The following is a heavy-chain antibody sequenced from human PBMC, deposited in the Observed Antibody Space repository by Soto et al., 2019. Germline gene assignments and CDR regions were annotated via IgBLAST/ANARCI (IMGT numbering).Heavy chain of an antibody. D-gene: IGHD4-4*01. J-gene: IGHJ4*02. CDR3: AKAPGPGVAKVTRFHY. V-gene: IGHV3-30*18. CDR2: IANYGSNK. Sequence: QVQLVESGGGVVQPGRSLRLSCAASGFIFSNYGMHWVRQAPGKGLEWVAIIANYGSNKNYADSVKGRFTISRDNSKNTLDLQINCHITADTSIYYCAKAPGPGVAKVTRFHYWGQGTLVTVSS. CDR1: GFIFSNYG.